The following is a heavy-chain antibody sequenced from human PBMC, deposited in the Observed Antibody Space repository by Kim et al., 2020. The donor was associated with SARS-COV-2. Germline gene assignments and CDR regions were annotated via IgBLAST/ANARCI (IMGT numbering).Heavy chain of an antibody. Sequence: NYAQKLQGRVTMTTDTSTSTAYMELRSLRSDDTAVYYCARRSKRDGYNCCWGQGTLVTVSS. CDR3: ARRSKRDGYNCC. D-gene: IGHD5-12*01. V-gene: IGHV1-18*01. J-gene: IGHJ4*02.